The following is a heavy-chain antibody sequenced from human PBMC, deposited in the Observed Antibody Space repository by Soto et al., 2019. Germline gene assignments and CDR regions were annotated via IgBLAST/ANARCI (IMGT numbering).Heavy chain of an antibody. CDR3: GTEPSSSPYNFAPSIQLWSFDF. CDR1: GGSIKTFY. CDR2: IFSRGST. J-gene: IGHJ4*02. Sequence: WETLALTCTVSGGSIKTFYWSWVRQRAGKGLEWIGRIFSRGSTSFNPSLERRVAMSVDTSKNHFSLNLRYVNAAEKAVYNRGTEPSSSPYNFAPSIQLWSFDFCHQGALVTVSS. D-gene: IGHD5-18*01. V-gene: IGHV4-4*07.